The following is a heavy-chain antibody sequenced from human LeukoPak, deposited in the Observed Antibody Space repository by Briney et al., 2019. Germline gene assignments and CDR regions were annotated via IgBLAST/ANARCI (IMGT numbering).Heavy chain of an antibody. D-gene: IGHD6-13*01. J-gene: IGHJ4*02. CDR3: ARGRGSWYGVYFDY. CDR1: GFTFSSYG. Sequence: GGSLRLSCAASGFTFSSYGMHWVRQAPGKGLEWVAVISYDGSNKYYADSVKGRFTISRDNSKNTLYLQMNSLRAEDTAVYYCARGRGSWYGVYFDYWGQGTLVTVSS. V-gene: IGHV3-30*03. CDR2: ISYDGSNK.